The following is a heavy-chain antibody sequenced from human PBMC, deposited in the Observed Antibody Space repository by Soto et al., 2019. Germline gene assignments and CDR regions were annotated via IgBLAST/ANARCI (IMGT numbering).Heavy chain of an antibody. D-gene: IGHD4-17*01. CDR1: GYTFTSYA. J-gene: IGHJ4*02. Sequence: ASVKVSCKASGYTFTSYAMHWVRQAPGQRLEWMGWINAGNGNTKYSQKFQGRVTITRDTSASTAYMELSSLRSEDTAVYYCARATPGRPVTPFDYWGQGTLVTVSS. CDR2: INAGNGNT. CDR3: ARATPGRPVTPFDY. V-gene: IGHV1-3*01.